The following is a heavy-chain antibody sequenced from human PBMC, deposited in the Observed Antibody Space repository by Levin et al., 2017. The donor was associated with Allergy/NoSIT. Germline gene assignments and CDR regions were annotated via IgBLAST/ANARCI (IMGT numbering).Heavy chain of an antibody. CDR1: GGSISSGDYY. Sequence: SETLSLTCTVSGGSISSGDYYWSWIRQPPGKGLEWIGYIYYSGSTYYNPSLKSRVTISVDTSKNQFSLKLSSVTAADTAVYYCARLVYDSSGYYAFYFDYWGQGTMVTVSS. V-gene: IGHV4-30-4*01. D-gene: IGHD3-22*01. CDR3: ARLVYDSSGYYAFYFDY. J-gene: IGHJ4*02. CDR2: IYYSGST.